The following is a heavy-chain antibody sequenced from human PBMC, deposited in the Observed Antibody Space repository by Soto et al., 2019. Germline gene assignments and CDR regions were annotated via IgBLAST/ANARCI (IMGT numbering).Heavy chain of an antibody. CDR2: IYYSGST. Sequence: QVQLQESGPGLVKPSETLSLTCTVSGGSISSYYWNWIRQPPGKGLEWIGYIYYSGSTNYNSSLTSRVTISVDTSKTQFSLKLSSVTAADTAVYYCAREGLTGTIGLYYYYGLDVWGQGTTVTVSS. CDR1: GGSISSYY. D-gene: IGHD1-7*01. CDR3: AREGLTGTIGLYYYYGLDV. V-gene: IGHV4-59*01. J-gene: IGHJ6*02.